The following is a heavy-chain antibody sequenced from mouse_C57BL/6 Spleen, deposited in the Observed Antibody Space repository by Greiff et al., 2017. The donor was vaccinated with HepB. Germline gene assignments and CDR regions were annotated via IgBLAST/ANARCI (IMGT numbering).Heavy chain of an antibody. CDR3: AREGLRRGSFAY. V-gene: IGHV1-80*01. CDR2: IYPGDGDT. D-gene: IGHD2-4*01. J-gene: IGHJ3*01. CDR1: GYAFSSYW. Sequence: LEESGAELVKPGASVKISCKASGYAFSSYWMNWVKQRPGKGLEWIGQIYPGDGDTNYNGKFKGKATLTADKSSSTAYMQLSSLTSEDSAVYFCAREGLRRGSFAYWGQGTLVTVSA.